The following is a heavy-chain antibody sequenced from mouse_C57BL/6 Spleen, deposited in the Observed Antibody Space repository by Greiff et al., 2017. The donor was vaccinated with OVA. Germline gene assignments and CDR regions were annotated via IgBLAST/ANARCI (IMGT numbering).Heavy chain of an antibody. J-gene: IGHJ1*03. D-gene: IGHD3-3*01. CDR2: IYPSDSET. V-gene: IGHV1-61*01. Sequence: QVQLQQPGAELVRPGSSVKLSCKASGYTFTSYWMDWVKQRPGQGLEWIGNIYPSDSETHYNQKFKDKATLTVDKSSSTAYMQLSSLTSEDSAVYYCARGGGREGYFDVWGTGTTVTVSS. CDR3: ARGGGREGYFDV. CDR1: GYTFTSYW.